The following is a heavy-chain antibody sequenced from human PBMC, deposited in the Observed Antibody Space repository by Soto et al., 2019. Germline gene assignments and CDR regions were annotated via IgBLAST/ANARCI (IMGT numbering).Heavy chain of an antibody. CDR2: INPNSGGT. CDR3: AGRKGDYYDSSGYHYYFDY. Sequence: PRPSVKVSCKASGYTFTGYYMHWVRQAPGQGLEWMGWINPNSGGTKSAQKFQGRVTMTRDTSISTAYMELSRLRSDDTAVYYCAGRKGDYYDSSGYHYYFDYWRQGTLVTVSS. J-gene: IGHJ4*02. CDR1: GYTFTGYY. D-gene: IGHD3-22*01. V-gene: IGHV1-2*02.